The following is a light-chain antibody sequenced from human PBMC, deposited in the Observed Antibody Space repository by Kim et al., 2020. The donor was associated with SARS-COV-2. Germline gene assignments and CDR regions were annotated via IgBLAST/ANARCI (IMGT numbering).Light chain of an antibody. V-gene: IGLV1-44*01. CDR3: GAWDGSLNGYF. CDR2: SNT. CDR1: RSNIASNT. J-gene: IGLJ1*01. Sequence: GQWVSVSWSGRRSNIASNTVNWYQQLPVTAPRILSYSNTQRPSGLPDRFSGSKSGTSASLAISGPQSEDDADYYCGAWDGSLNGYFFGTGTKVTVL.